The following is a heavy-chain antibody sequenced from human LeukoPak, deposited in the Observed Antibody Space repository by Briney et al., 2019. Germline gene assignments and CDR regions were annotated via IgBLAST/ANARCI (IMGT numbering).Heavy chain of an antibody. CDR1: GGSISSYY. Sequence: SETLSLTCTVSGGSISSYYWSWIRQPAGKGLERIGRIYTSGSTNYNPSLKSRVTMSVDTSKNQFSLKLSSVTAADTAVYYCAREGDDYGDDNWFDPWGQGTLVTVSS. CDR3: AREGDDYGDDNWFDP. V-gene: IGHV4-4*07. CDR2: IYTSGST. J-gene: IGHJ5*02. D-gene: IGHD4-17*01.